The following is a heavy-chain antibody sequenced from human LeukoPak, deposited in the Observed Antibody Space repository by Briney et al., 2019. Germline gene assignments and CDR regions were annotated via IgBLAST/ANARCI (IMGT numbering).Heavy chain of an antibody. CDR2: IIPIFGTA. V-gene: IGHV1-69*05. CDR3: ARGGGPYYDFWSGYWFDP. J-gene: IGHJ5*02. Sequence: ASLKVSCKASGGTFSSYAISWVRQAPGQGLEWMGGIIPIFGTANYAQKFQGRVTITTDESTSTAYMELSSLRSEDTAVYYCARGGGPYYDFWSGYWFDPWGQGTLVTVSS. D-gene: IGHD3-3*01. CDR1: GGTFSSYA.